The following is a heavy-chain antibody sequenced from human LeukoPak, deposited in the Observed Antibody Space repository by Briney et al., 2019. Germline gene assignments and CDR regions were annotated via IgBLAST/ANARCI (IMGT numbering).Heavy chain of an antibody. V-gene: IGHV1-18*01. D-gene: IGHD2-2*01. CDR1: GYTFTSYG. Sequence: AASVKVSCKASGYTFTSYGISWVRQAPGQGLEWMGWISAYNGNTNYAQKLQGRVTMTTDTSTSTAYMELRSLRSDDTAVYYCARTDLTDIVVVPAASYFDYWGQGTLVTVSS. CDR2: ISAYNGNT. CDR3: ARTDLTDIVVVPAASYFDY. J-gene: IGHJ4*02.